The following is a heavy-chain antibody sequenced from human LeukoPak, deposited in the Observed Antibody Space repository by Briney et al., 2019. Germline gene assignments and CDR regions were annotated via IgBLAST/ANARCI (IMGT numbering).Heavy chain of an antibody. Sequence: GESLKISCKGSGYSFNSYWIGWVCQMPGKGLEWMGIIYPGDSDTRYSPSFQGQVTISADKSIDTAYLQWSSLKASDTAMYYCARKYCRSSSCYVAFDYWGQGTLVTVSS. CDR2: IYPGDSDT. V-gene: IGHV5-51*01. CDR1: GYSFNSYW. CDR3: ARKYCRSSSCYVAFDY. D-gene: IGHD2-2*01. J-gene: IGHJ4*02.